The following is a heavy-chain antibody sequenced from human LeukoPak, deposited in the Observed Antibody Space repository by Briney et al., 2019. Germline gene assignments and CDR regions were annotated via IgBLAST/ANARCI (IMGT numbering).Heavy chain of an antibody. Sequence: SETLSLTCTVSGGSISSYYWSWIRQPPGKGLEWIGYIYYSGSTYYNPSLKSRVTISVDTSKNQFSLKLSSVTAADTAVYYCARDLRRDGYNSFDYWGQGTLVTVSS. CDR2: IYYSGST. CDR3: ARDLRRDGYNSFDY. J-gene: IGHJ4*02. D-gene: IGHD5-24*01. V-gene: IGHV4-30-4*08. CDR1: GGSISSYY.